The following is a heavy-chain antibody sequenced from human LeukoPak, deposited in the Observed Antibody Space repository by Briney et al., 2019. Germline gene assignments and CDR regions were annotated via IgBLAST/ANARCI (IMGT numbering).Heavy chain of an antibody. D-gene: IGHD3-3*01. CDR1: GGSTSSSNYY. Sequence: PSETLSLTCTVSGGSTSSSNYYWGWIRQPPGKGLEWIGGIHYSGDTYYNPSLKSRVTISIDTSKNQFSLKLSSVTAADTAVYYCARLGAGPTYYDFWSGYSSFYFDYWGQGTLVTVSS. CDR3: ARLGAGPTYYDFWSGYSSFYFDY. J-gene: IGHJ4*02. CDR2: IHYSGDT. V-gene: IGHV4-39*01.